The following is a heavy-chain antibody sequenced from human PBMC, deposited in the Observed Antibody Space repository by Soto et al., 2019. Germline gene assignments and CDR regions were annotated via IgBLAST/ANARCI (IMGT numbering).Heavy chain of an antibody. CDR2: IYTSGST. CDR1: GGSISSYY. Sequence: PSETLSLTCTVSGGSISSYYWSWIRQPAGKGLEWIGRIYTSGSTNYNPSLKSRVTMTRDTSISTAYMELTRLRSDDTAVYYCARDGGFNFWSARLPRSWGQGTLVTVSS. V-gene: IGHV4-4*07. D-gene: IGHD3-3*01. CDR3: ARDGGFNFWSARLPRS. J-gene: IGHJ5*02.